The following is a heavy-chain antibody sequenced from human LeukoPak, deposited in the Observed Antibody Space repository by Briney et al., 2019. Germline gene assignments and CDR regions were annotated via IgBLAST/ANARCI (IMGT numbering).Heavy chain of an antibody. CDR3: ARDSYNWNVDAFDP. CDR2: IYTSGST. J-gene: IGHJ5*02. Sequence: SETLSLTCTVSGGSISSGSYYWSWIRQPAGKGLEWIGRIYTSGSTNYNPSLKSRVTISIDKSKNRFSLKLTSVTAADTAIYYCARDSYNWNVDAFDPWGQGTLVTVSS. D-gene: IGHD1-20*01. CDR1: GGSISSGSYY. V-gene: IGHV4-61*02.